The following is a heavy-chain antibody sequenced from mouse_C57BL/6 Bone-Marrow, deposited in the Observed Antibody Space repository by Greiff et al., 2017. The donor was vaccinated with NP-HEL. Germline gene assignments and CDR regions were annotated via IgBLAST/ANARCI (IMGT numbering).Heavy chain of an antibody. D-gene: IGHD2-4*01. J-gene: IGHJ4*01. V-gene: IGHV3-6*01. CDR1: GYSITSGYY. CDR2: ISYDGSN. CDR3: ARGLRRDYAMDY. Sequence: VQLQESGPGLVKPSQSLSLTCSVPGYSITSGYYWNWIRQFPGNKLEWMGYISYDGSNNYNPSLKNRISITRDTSKNQFFLKLNSVTTEDTATYYCARGLRRDYAMDYWGQGTSVTVSS.